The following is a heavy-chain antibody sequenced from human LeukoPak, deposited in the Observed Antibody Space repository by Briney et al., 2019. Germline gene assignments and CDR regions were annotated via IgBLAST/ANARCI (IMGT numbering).Heavy chain of an antibody. CDR3: ARTQQLVLRSPLDP. Sequence: ASVTVSCKASGYTFSSYGISWVRQATGQGLEGMGWMNPYSANTGYAQTFQGRITITRNTSISTAYMELSNLKSEDTAVYYCARTQQLVLRSPLDPWGQGTLVTVSS. V-gene: IGHV1-8*03. D-gene: IGHD6-13*01. J-gene: IGHJ5*02. CDR2: MNPYSANT. CDR1: GYTFSSYG.